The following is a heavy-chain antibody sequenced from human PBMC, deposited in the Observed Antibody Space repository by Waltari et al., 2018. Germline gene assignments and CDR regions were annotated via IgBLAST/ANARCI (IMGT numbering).Heavy chain of an antibody. J-gene: IGHJ6*02. Sequence: EVQLVESGGGLVTPGGSLRLSCAASGFTFSRYSMNWVRQAPGKGLEWVSSSSSSSSYIYYADSVKGRFTISRDNAKNSLYLQMNSLRAEDTAVYYCARWRDYYGMDVWGQGTTVTVSS. CDR1: GFTFSRYS. V-gene: IGHV3-21*01. CDR2: SSSSSSYI. D-gene: IGHD3-3*01. CDR3: ARWRDYYGMDV.